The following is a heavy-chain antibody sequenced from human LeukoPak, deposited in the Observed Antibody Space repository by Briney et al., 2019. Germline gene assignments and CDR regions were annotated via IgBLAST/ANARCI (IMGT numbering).Heavy chain of an antibody. CDR1: GGSISSNNW. CDR2: IYHSGST. V-gene: IGHV4-4*02. D-gene: IGHD6-13*01. Sequence: SGTLSLTCAISGGSISSNNWWNWVRQPPGKGLEWIGEIYHSGSTNYNPSLKSRVTISVDKSKNQFSLKLSSVTAADTAVYYCAVPAAAGTRYYYYMDVWGKGTTVTVSS. J-gene: IGHJ6*03. CDR3: AVPAAAGTRYYYYMDV.